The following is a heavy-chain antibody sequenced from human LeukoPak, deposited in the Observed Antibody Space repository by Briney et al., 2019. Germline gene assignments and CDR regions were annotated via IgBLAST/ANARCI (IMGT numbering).Heavy chain of an antibody. D-gene: IGHD6-13*01. J-gene: IGHJ4*02. V-gene: IGHV4-59*11. CDR1: GGPISSHY. CDR3: ARGKSIAAGIYTLDY. Sequence: SETLSLTCTVSGGPISSHYWSWIRQPPGKGLEWIGYIYYSGSTNYNPSLKSRVTISVDTSKNQFSLKLSSVTAADTAVYYCARGKSIAAGIYTLDYWGQGTLVTVSS. CDR2: IYYSGST.